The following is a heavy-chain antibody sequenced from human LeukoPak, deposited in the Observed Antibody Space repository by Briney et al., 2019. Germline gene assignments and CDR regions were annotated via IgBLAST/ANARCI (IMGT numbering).Heavy chain of an antibody. Sequence: PSETLSLTCAVYGGSFSGYYWSWIRQPPGKGLEWIGEINHSGSTNYNPSLKSRVTISVDTSKNQFSLKLSSVTAADTAVYYCARVLVLRYFDWLSTPLYYFDYWGQGTLVTVSS. CDR3: ARVLVLRYFDWLSTPLYYFDY. CDR1: GGSFSGYY. V-gene: IGHV4-34*01. D-gene: IGHD3-9*01. J-gene: IGHJ4*02. CDR2: INHSGST.